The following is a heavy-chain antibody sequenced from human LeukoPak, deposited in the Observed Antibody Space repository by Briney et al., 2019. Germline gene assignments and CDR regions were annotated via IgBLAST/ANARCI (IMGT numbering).Heavy chain of an antibody. CDR1: GGTFSSYA. Sequence: SVKVSCKASGGTFSSYAISWVRQAPGQGLEWMGGIIPIFGTANYAQKFQGKVTITADKSTSTAYMELSSLRSEDTAVYYCARPRGTGFGELDAFDIWGQGTMVTVSS. J-gene: IGHJ3*02. CDR3: ARPRGTGFGELDAFDI. D-gene: IGHD3-10*01. V-gene: IGHV1-69*06. CDR2: IIPIFGTA.